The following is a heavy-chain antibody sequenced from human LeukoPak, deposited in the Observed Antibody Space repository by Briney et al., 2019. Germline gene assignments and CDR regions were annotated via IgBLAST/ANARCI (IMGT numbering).Heavy chain of an antibody. J-gene: IGHJ6*03. V-gene: IGHV4-59*01. CDR1: GGSISSCN. D-gene: IGHD5-18*01. Sequence: SETLSLTCTVSGGSISSCNWSWIRPPPGKGREWIGFIYYSGSTNYNPSLKSRVTISVDTSKNQFSLKLSSVTAADTAVYYCARTTEGGYTYGYFYYYYMDVWGKGTTVTISS. CDR3: ARTTEGGYTYGYFYYYYMDV. CDR2: IYYSGST.